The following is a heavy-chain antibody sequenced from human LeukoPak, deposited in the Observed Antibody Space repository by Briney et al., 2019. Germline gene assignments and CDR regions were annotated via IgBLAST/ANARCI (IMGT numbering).Heavy chain of an antibody. J-gene: IGHJ4*02. CDR2: IYYSGST. CDR1: GGSISSSNFY. Sequence: SETLSLTCTVSGGSISSSNFYWGWIRQPPGKGLEWIGSIYYSGSTYYNPSLKSRVTISVDTSKNQFSLKLSSVTAADTAVYYCTRGNVLRFLEWLLNFDYWGQGTLVTVSS. D-gene: IGHD3-3*01. V-gene: IGHV4-39*07. CDR3: TRGNVLRFLEWLLNFDY.